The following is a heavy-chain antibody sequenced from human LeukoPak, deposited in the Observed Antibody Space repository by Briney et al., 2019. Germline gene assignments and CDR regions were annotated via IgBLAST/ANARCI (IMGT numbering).Heavy chain of an antibody. V-gene: IGHV4-39*01. CDR1: GGSISSSSYY. CDR3: AKLLERH. D-gene: IGHD1-1*01. Sequence: PSETLSLTCIVSGGSISSSSYYWGWIRQPPGKGLEWIGSIYYSGSTYYNPSLKSRVTISVDTSKNQFSLKLSSVTATDTAVYYCAKLLERHWGQGTLVIVSS. J-gene: IGHJ1*01. CDR2: IYYSGST.